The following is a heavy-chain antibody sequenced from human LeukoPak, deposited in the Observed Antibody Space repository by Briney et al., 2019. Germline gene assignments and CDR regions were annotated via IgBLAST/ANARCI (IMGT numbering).Heavy chain of an antibody. CDR3: ARDLANYDFWINP. J-gene: IGHJ5*02. Sequence: PGGSLRLSCAASGFTFSSYSMNWVRQAPGKGLVWVSRINTDGSSTSYADSVKGRFTISRDNAKNTLYLQMNSLRAEDTAVYYCARDLANYDFWINPWGQGTLVTVSS. D-gene: IGHD3-3*01. V-gene: IGHV3-74*01. CDR1: GFTFSSYS. CDR2: INTDGSST.